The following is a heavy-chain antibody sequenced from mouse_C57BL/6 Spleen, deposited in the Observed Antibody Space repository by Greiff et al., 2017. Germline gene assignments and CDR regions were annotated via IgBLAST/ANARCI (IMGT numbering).Heavy chain of an antibody. Sequence: EVKLVESEGGLVQPGSSMKLSCTASGFTFSDYYMAWVRQVPEKGLEWVANINYDGSSTYYLDSLKSRFIISRDNAKNILYLQMSSLKSEDTATYYCARDGGGLFAYWGQGTLVTVSA. CDR3: ARDGGGLFAY. V-gene: IGHV5-16*01. J-gene: IGHJ3*01. CDR2: INYDGSST. CDR1: GFTFSDYY.